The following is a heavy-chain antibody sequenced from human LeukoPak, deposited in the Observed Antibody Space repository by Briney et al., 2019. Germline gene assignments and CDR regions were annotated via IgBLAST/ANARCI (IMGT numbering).Heavy chain of an antibody. D-gene: IGHD3-22*01. Sequence: PSETQSLTCTVSGDSINSYHWSWIRQPAGKGLEWIGRIHMSGSTNYNPSLRSRVAISMDNSKNQFSLKLKSVTAADTAVYYCARDDSSRDDSGGYHYWGQGPLVTISS. CDR1: GDSINSYH. CDR3: ARDDSSRDDSGGYHY. CDR2: IHMSGST. V-gene: IGHV4-4*07. J-gene: IGHJ4*02.